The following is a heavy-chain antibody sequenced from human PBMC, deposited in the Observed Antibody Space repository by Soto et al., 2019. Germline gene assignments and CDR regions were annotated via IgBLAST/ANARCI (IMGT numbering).Heavy chain of an antibody. CDR3: ARASREKKYYYGSGKLDY. CDR1: GWSFSGYY. Sequence: PSETLSLTCAVYGWSFSGYYWSWIRQPPGKGLEWIGEINHSGSTNYNPSLKSRVTISVDTSKNQFSLKLSSVTAADTAVYYCARASREKKYYYGSGKLDYWGQGTLVTVSS. CDR2: INHSGST. D-gene: IGHD3-10*01. J-gene: IGHJ4*02. V-gene: IGHV4-34*01.